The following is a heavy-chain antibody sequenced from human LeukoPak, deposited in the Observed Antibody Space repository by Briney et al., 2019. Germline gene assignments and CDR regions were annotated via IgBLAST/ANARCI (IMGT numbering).Heavy chain of an antibody. CDR1: GGTFSSYA. V-gene: IGHV1-69*06. CDR2: IIPIFGTA. J-gene: IGHJ4*02. Sequence: SVKVSCKASGGTFSSYAISWVRQAPGQGLEWMGGIIPIFGTANYAQKFQGRVTITADKSTSTAYMELSSLRSEDTAVYYCATVVQQLVLALDYWGQGTLVTVSS. D-gene: IGHD6-13*01. CDR3: ATVVQQLVLALDY.